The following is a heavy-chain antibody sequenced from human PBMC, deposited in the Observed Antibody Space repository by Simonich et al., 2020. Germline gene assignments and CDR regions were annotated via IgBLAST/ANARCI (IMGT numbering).Heavy chain of an antibody. D-gene: IGHD4-4*01. J-gene: IGHJ3*02. V-gene: IGHV3-74*01. CDR3: ARDYSNYDAFDI. CDR1: GFTFSSYW. Sequence: EVQLVESGGGLVQPGGSLRLSCAASGFTFSSYWMHWVRQAPGKGLGWGSRIKSEGSSTSYADSVKGRLTISRDNAKNTLYLQMNSLRAEDTAVYYCARDYSNYDAFDIWGQGTMVTVSS. CDR2: IKSEGSST.